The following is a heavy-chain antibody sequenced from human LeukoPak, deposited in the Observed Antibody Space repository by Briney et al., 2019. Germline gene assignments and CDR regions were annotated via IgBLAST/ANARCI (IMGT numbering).Heavy chain of an antibody. CDR1: GFTFSSYS. J-gene: IGHJ3*02. CDR3: ARELTIFGTVIQRYDAFDI. V-gene: IGHV3-30-3*01. D-gene: IGHD3-3*01. Sequence: GGFLRLSCAASGFTFSSYSLHWVRQAPGKGLEWVAVISFDGSIQKYADSVRGRFTISRDNSKNTLYLQMNSLRGEDTAAYYCARELTIFGTVIQRYDAFDIWGQGTMVTVSS. CDR2: ISFDGSIQ.